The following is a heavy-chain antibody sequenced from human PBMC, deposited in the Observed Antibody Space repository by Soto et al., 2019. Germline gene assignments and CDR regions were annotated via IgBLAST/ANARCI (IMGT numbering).Heavy chain of an antibody. J-gene: IGHJ6*02. V-gene: IGHV4-34*01. D-gene: IGHD3-9*01. CDR2: INHSGST. CDR1: GGSFSGYY. CDR3: ARTVLRYFDWLFPKKRNAMDV. Sequence: SEKLSLTCAVYGGSFSGYYWSWIRQPPGKRLEWIGEINHSGSTNYNPSLKSRVTISVDTSKNQFSLKLSSVTAADTAVYYCARTVLRYFDWLFPKKRNAMDVWGQGTTIT.